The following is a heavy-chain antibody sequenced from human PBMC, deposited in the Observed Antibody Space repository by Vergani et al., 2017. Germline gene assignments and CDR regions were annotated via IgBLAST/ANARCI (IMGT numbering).Heavy chain of an antibody. Sequence: QVQLVESGGGLVKPGGSLRLSCAASGFTFSDYYMSWIRQAPGKGLEWVSYISSSSSYTNYADSVKGRFTISRDNAKNSLYLQMNSLRAEDTAVYYCARALYYYDSSGYYHYYYYGMDVWGQGTTVTVSS. D-gene: IGHD3-22*01. CDR1: GFTFSDYY. J-gene: IGHJ6*02. V-gene: IGHV3-11*06. CDR3: ARALYYYDSSGYYHYYYYGMDV. CDR2: ISSSSSYT.